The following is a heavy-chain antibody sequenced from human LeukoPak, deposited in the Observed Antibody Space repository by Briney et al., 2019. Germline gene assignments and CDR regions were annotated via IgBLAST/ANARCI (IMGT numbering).Heavy chain of an antibody. D-gene: IGHD1-7*01. V-gene: IGHV3-23*01. CDR3: AKGGTGTTPTYYYYYMDV. J-gene: IGHJ6*03. CDR1: GFTFSSYG. Sequence: GGSLRLSCAASGFTFSSYGMHWVRQAPGKGLEWVSAISGSGGSTYYADSVKGRFTISRDNSKNTLYLQMNSLRAEDTAVYYCAKGGTGTTPTYYYYYMDVWGKGTTVTVSS. CDR2: ISGSGGST.